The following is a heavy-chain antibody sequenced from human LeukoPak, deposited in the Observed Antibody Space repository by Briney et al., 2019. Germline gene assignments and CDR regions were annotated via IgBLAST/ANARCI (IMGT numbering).Heavy chain of an antibody. CDR1: GFTFSSYA. CDR2: ISGSGGST. V-gene: IGHV3-23*01. Sequence: GGSLRLSCAASGFTFSSYAMSWVRQAPGKGLEWVSAISGSGGSTYYADSVKGRFTISRDNAGNTLFLQLNSLRAEDTALYYCAREGWELQRGRYFDYWGQGILVTVSS. D-gene: IGHD1-26*01. J-gene: IGHJ4*02. CDR3: AREGWELQRGRYFDY.